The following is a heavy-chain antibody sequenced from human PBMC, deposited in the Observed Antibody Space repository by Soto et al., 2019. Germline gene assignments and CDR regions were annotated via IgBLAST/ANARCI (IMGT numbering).Heavy chain of an antibody. CDR3: SRERYSDYPRGGYFQH. CDR2: ISAYKGNT. D-gene: IGHD4-17*01. V-gene: IGHV1-18*01. J-gene: IGHJ1*01. Sequence: QVQLVQSGAEVKKPGASVKVSCKASGCTFTRFGISWLRQAPGQGLEWMGWISAYKGNTNYAQNLQGRVTMTTDTSTSTAYMEPRSLRSDDTAVYYCSRERYSDYPRGGYFQHWGQGSLVTVSS. CDR1: GCTFTRFG.